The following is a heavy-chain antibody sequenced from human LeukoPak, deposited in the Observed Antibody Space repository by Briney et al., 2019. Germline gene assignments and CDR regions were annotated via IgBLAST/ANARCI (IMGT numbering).Heavy chain of an antibody. CDR1: GGSISSSSYY. J-gene: IGHJ4*02. V-gene: IGHV4-39*07. CDR3: ARSERMATIYGDVFDY. CDR2: IYYSGST. Sequence: PSETLSLTCTVSGGSISSSSYYWGWIRQPPGKGLEWIGSIYYSGSTYYNPSLKSRVTISVDTSKNQFSLKLSSVTAADTAVYYCARSERMATIYGDVFDYWGQGTLVTVSS. D-gene: IGHD5-24*01.